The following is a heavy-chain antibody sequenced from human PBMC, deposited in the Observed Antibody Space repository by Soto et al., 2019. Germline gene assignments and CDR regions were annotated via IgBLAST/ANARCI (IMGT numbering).Heavy chain of an antibody. J-gene: IGHJ4*02. D-gene: IGHD3-16*01. V-gene: IGHV4-4*07. CDR2: IWTSGST. Sequence: QVQLQESGPGLVKPSETLSLTCNVSGASMSKYYWSWVRQPAGQGLEWIGRIWTSGSTNYNPSLKSRVTMSIDTSNKHFSLDLKSVTAADTAVYYCARTVGAAYYFDFWGQGVLVTVSS. CDR1: GASMSKYY. CDR3: ARTVGAAYYFDF.